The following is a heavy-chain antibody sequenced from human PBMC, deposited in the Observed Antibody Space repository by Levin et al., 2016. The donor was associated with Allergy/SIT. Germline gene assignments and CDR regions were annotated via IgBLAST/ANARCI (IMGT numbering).Heavy chain of an antibody. CDR3: ARGGNGGEYQFDL. CDR2: INHSGHT. Sequence: SETLSLTCGVSGGSFGDYFWSWIRHSPGKGLEWIGEINHSGHTNYSPSLKSHVAMSIDTSKNQFSLRVTSVTAADSAVYYCARGGNGGEYQFDLWGQGILVTVSS. J-gene: IGHJ5*02. CDR1: GGSFGDYF. V-gene: IGHV4-34*01. D-gene: IGHD2/OR15-2a*01.